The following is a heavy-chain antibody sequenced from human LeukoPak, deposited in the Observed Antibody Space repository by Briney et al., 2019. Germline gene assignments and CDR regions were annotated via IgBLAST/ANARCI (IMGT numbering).Heavy chain of an antibody. J-gene: IGHJ4*02. CDR2: IYWDDDK. CDR1: GGSISSYYW. Sequence: TLSLTCTVSGGSISSYYWSWIRQPPGKALEWLALIYWDDDKRCSPSLKSRLTITKDTSKNQVVLTMTNMDPVDTARYYCAHGSGWLYDYWGQGTLVTVSS. D-gene: IGHD6-19*01. CDR3: AHGSGWLYDY. V-gene: IGHV2-5*08.